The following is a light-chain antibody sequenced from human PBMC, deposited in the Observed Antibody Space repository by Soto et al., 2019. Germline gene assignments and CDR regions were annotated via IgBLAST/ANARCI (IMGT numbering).Light chain of an antibody. CDR3: QHYNSYSEA. Sequence: DIQMTQSPSSLSTSIVDRVTITCRASQRINIYLNWYRQKPGKAPELLIYSASNLQSGVPSRFSGSGSGTEFTLTISSLQPDDFATYYCQHYNSYSEAFGQGTKVDIK. CDR2: SAS. CDR1: QRINIY. V-gene: IGKV1-39*01. J-gene: IGKJ1*01.